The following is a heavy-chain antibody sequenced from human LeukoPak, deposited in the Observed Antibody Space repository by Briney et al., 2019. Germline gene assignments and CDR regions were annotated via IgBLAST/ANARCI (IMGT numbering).Heavy chain of an antibody. CDR1: GYSFTSYW. D-gene: IGHD3-9*01. CDR3: ARGATKIGGYNILTGYYNDYFDY. CDR2: IDPSDSYS. Sequence: GESLRISCKGSGYSFTSYWITWVRQMPGKGLEWMGRIDPSDSYSNYSPSFRGQVTISVDNSITTAYLQWSSLKASDTAMYYCARGATKIGGYNILTGYYNDYFDYWGQGTLVTVSS. J-gene: IGHJ4*02. V-gene: IGHV5-10-1*04.